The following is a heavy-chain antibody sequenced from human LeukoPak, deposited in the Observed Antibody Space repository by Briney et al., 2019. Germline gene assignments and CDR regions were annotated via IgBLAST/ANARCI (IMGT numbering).Heavy chain of an antibody. V-gene: IGHV3-7*01. CDR1: GGSISSYY. CDR2: IKQDGSTK. CDR3: ARDPYDSNDFYYGAFDI. Sequence: ETLSLTCAVYGGSISSYYWSWIRQPPGKGLEWVANIKQDGSTKYNVDSVKGRFTISRDNAKNSLYLQMNSLRAEDTAVYYCARDPYDSNDFYYGAFDIWGQGTMVTVSS. D-gene: IGHD3-22*01. J-gene: IGHJ3*02.